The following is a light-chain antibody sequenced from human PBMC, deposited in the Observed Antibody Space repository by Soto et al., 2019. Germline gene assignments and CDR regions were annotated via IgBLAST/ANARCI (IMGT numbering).Light chain of an antibody. Sequence: EIVLTQSPATLSLSPGERATLSCRASQSVSSYLAWYQQKPGQAPRLLIYDASNRATGIPARFSGSGSGTDFTLTLSRLDTKDVTVYYCKHSSHRPATLGKGTKLEIK. CDR3: KHSSHRPAT. CDR1: QSVSSY. V-gene: IGKV3-11*01. J-gene: IGKJ2*01. CDR2: DAS.